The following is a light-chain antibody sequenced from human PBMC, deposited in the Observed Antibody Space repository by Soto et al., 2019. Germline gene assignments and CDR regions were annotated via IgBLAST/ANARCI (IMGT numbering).Light chain of an antibody. V-gene: IGKV4-1*01. Sequence: DIVMTQSPDSLAVSLGERATINCKSSQSVFKGSNNKACLAWYQQKPGQPPKLLLYWASTREAGVPDRFSGSGSGTDFTHTISSLQAEDVAIYDCQQLSRPTFFPFGQGTKGEIK. J-gene: IGKJ2*01. CDR1: QSVFKGSNNKAC. CDR2: WAS. CDR3: QQLSRPTFFP.